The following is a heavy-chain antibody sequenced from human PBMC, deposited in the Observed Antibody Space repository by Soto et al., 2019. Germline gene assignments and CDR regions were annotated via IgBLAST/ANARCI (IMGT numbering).Heavy chain of an antibody. Sequence: GGSLRLSCAASGFTFSNAWMSWVRQAPGKGLEWVGRIKSKTDGGTTDYAAPVKGRFTISRDDSKNTLYLQMNSLKTEDTAVYYCTTHTVFGSYYYYYMDVWGKGTTVTVSS. CDR1: GFTFSNAW. V-gene: IGHV3-15*01. CDR3: TTHTVFGSYYYYYMDV. D-gene: IGHD3-10*01. CDR2: IKSKTDGGTT. J-gene: IGHJ6*03.